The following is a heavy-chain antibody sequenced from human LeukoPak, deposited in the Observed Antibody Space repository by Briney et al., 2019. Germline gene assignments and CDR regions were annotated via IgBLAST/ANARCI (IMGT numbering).Heavy chain of an antibody. CDR2: ISAYNGNT. CDR1: GYTFTSYD. J-gene: IGHJ4*02. CDR3: ARADSASYFDS. V-gene: IGHV1-18*01. D-gene: IGHD1-26*01. Sequence: ASVKVSCKASGYTFTSYDISWVRQAPGQGLEWMGWISAYNGNTNYAQKFQGRVTMTRDTSISTAYMELSRLRSDDTAVYYCARADSASYFDSWGQGTLVTVSS.